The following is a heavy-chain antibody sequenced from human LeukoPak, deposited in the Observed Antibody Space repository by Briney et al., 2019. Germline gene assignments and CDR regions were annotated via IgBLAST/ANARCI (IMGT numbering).Heavy chain of an antibody. Sequence: GGSLRLSCAASAFTFSGSGMSWVRQAPGKGLEWVSAISGSGGSTYYPDSVKGRFTISRDNSKNTLYLQMNSLRAEDTAVYYCAKAIGYYYYYGMDVWGQGTTVTVSS. CDR1: AFTFSGSG. CDR2: ISGSGGST. J-gene: IGHJ6*02. CDR3: AKAIGYYYYYGMDV. V-gene: IGHV3-23*01.